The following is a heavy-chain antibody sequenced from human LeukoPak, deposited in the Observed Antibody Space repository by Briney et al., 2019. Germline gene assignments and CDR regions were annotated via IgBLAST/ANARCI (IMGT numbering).Heavy chain of an antibody. D-gene: IGHD1-26*01. Sequence: ASVKVSCKASGYTFTAFYMHWVRQSPGQGLEWMGWINPNSGGTNYAQKFQGRVTMTRDTSISTAYMELSRLTSDDTAVYYCTRGSGSYLGLFVYWGQGTLVTVSS. CDR3: TRGSGSYLGLFVY. J-gene: IGHJ4*02. CDR2: INPNSGGT. V-gene: IGHV1-2*02. CDR1: GYTFTAFY.